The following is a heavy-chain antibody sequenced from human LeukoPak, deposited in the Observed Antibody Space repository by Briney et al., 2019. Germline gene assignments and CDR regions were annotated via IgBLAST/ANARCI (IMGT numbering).Heavy chain of an antibody. CDR3: ARDGSSWSYFDY. Sequence: PGGSLRLSCAGSGFTFSYYNMNWVRQPPGKGLEWVASISSSSDNKDYADSVKGRFTISRDNAKNSLYLQMNSVRAEDTAVYYCARDGSSWSYFDYWGQGTLVTVSS. V-gene: IGHV3-21*01. D-gene: IGHD6-13*01. CDR1: GFTFSYYN. J-gene: IGHJ4*02. CDR2: ISSSSDNK.